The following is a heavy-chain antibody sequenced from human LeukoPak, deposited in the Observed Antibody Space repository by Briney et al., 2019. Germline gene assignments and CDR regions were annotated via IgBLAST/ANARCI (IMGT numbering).Heavy chain of an antibody. J-gene: IGHJ5*02. Sequence: SETLSLTCAVYGGSFSGYYWSWIRQPPGKGLEWIGEINHSGSTNYNPSLKSRVTISVDTSKNQFSLKLSSVTAADTAVYYCAYCSSTSCYLRFDPWGQGTLVTVSS. CDR2: INHSGST. CDR3: AYCSSTSCYLRFDP. CDR1: GGSFSGYY. D-gene: IGHD2-2*01. V-gene: IGHV4-34*01.